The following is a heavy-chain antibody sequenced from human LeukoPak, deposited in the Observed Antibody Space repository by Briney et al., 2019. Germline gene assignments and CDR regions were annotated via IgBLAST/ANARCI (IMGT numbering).Heavy chain of an antibody. CDR2: IYYSGNT. CDR3: ARKVEPTAEIYYFDY. D-gene: IGHD1-14*01. J-gene: IGHJ4*02. Sequence: SQTLSLTCTVSGGSISSGGYYWSWIRQLPGKGLEWIGYIYYSGNTYYNPSLKSRVTISVNTSENQFSLKLSSVTAADTAVYYCARKVEPTAEIYYFDYWGQGTLVTVSS. V-gene: IGHV4-31*03. CDR1: GGSISSGGYY.